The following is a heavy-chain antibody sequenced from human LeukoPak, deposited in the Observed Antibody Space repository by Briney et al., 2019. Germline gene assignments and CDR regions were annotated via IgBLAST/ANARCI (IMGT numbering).Heavy chain of an antibody. CDR3: AKAGIGADGAGFLCEY. CDR1: GFTFSDYA. CDR2: ASYYVGKQ. D-gene: IGHD1-1*01. V-gene: IGHV3-23*01. J-gene: IGHJ4*02. Sequence: GGSLRLSCAPSGFTFSDYAMSWARQAPGEGLEWVSTASYYVGKQYHADAVRGRFTVSRDNSRNTVSLQRSSLRVEDTGIYYCAKAGIGADGAGFLCEYWGQGALVTVSS.